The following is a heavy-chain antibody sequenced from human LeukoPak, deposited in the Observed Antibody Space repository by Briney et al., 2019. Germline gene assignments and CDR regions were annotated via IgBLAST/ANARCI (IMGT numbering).Heavy chain of an antibody. D-gene: IGHD6-6*01. CDR3: ARDIEYSSSSFDY. J-gene: IGHJ4*02. CDR1: GFTFSSYG. CDR2: IWYDGSNK. V-gene: IGHV3-33*01. Sequence: GSLRLSCAAAGFTFSSYGMHWVRQAPGKGLEWVAVIWYDGSNKYYADSVKGRFTISRDNSKNTLYLQMNSLRAEDTAVCYCARDIEYSSSSFDYWGQGTLVTVSS.